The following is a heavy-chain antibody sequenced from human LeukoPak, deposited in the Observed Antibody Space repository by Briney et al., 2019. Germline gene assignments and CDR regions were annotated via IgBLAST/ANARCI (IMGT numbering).Heavy chain of an antibody. D-gene: IGHD3-22*01. V-gene: IGHV3-23*01. J-gene: IGHJ6*03. Sequence: GGSLRLSCAASGFTFSNYAMSWVRQAPGKGLEWVSAISGSGGSTYYADSVKGRFTISRDNSKNTLYLQMNSLRAEDTAVYYCARGAYYYTKMIRMDVWGKGTTVTISS. CDR2: ISGSGGST. CDR3: ARGAYYYTKMIRMDV. CDR1: GFTFSNYA.